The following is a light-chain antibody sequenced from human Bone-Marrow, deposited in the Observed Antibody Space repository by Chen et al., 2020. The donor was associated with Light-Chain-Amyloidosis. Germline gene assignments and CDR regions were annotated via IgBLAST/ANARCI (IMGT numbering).Light chain of an antibody. CDR3: QQYGTSPLT. V-gene: IGKV3-20*01. CDR2: GSS. Sequence: IVLTQSPGTLSLSPGEGANLSCRASQTISSNYLTWYQQKFGQAPRLLIYGSSSRATGIPDRFTGSGSGTDFTLTINRLEPEEFAVYYCQQYGTSPLTFGGGTKVEIK. CDR1: QTISSNY. J-gene: IGKJ4*01.